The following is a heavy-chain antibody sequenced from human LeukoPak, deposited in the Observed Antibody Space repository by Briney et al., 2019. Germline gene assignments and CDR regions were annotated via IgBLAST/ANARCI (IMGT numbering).Heavy chain of an antibody. CDR1: GFTFSSYE. Sequence: PGGSLRLSCAASGFTFSSYEMNWVRQAPGKGLEWVSYISSIGSTIYYADSVKGRFTISRDNAKNSRYLQMNSLTAEDTAVYYCARAPYCRSTGCSWYFDLWGRGPLIAVTS. CDR2: ISSIGSTI. J-gene: IGHJ2*01. V-gene: IGHV3-48*03. CDR3: ARAPYCRSTGCSWYFDL. D-gene: IGHD2-2*01.